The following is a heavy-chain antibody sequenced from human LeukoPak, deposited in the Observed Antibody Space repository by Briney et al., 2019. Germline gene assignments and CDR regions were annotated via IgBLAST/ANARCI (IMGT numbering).Heavy chain of an antibody. CDR3: AREFGDEYSSSSGLGY. V-gene: IGHV4-34*01. D-gene: IGHD6-6*01. CDR2: TNLGGST. CDR1: GASFSGHY. Sequence: PSETLSLTCAVYGASFSGHYWSWIRQSPGKGLEWIGETNLGGSTNYNPSLWSRVTISLNTSRNQLSLKLTSVTAADTAVYYCAREFGDEYSSSSGLGYWGQGTLVTVSS. J-gene: IGHJ4*02.